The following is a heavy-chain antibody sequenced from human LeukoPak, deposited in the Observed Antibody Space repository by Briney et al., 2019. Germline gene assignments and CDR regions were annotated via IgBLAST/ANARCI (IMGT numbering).Heavy chain of an antibody. CDR3: ARVSQELGYCSSTSCYSYWFDP. J-gene: IGHJ5*02. CDR2: IIPIFGTA. D-gene: IGHD2-2*01. CDR1: GGTFSSYA. Sequence: ASVNVSCKASGGTFSSYAISWVRQAPGQGLEWMGGIIPIFGTANYAQKFQGRVTITADESTSTAYMELSSLRSEDTAVYYCARVSQELGYCSSTSCYSYWFDPWGQGTLVTVSS. V-gene: IGHV1-69*13.